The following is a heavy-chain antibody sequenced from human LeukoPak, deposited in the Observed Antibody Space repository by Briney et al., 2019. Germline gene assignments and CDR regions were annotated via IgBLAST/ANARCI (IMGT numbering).Heavy chain of an antibody. J-gene: IGHJ4*02. CDR2: ISYDGSNK. CDR3: ARDGSGSYREGGFDY. D-gene: IGHD3-10*01. Sequence: PGGSLRLSCAASGFTFSSYGMHWVRQAPGKGLEWVAVISYDGSNKYYADSVKGRFTISRDNAKNTLYLQMNSLRAEDTAVYYCARDGSGSYREGGFDYWGQGTLVTVSS. V-gene: IGHV3-33*05. CDR1: GFTFSSYG.